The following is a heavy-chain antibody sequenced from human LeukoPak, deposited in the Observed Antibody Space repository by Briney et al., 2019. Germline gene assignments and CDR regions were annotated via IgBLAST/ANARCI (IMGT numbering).Heavy chain of an antibody. Sequence: ASVKVSCKASGYTFTSYGISWVRQAPGQGLEWMGWISAYNGNTNYAQKLQGRVTMTRDTSISTAYMELSRLRSDDTAVYYCARSPYYYDSSGYYPSDGYFDYWGQGTLVTVSS. CDR1: GYTFTSYG. CDR3: ARSPYYYDSSGYYPSDGYFDY. V-gene: IGHV1-18*01. D-gene: IGHD3-22*01. CDR2: ISAYNGNT. J-gene: IGHJ4*02.